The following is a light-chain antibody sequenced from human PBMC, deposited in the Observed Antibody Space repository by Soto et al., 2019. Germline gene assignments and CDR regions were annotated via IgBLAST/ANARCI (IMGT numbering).Light chain of an antibody. Sequence: QSVLTQPPSASGTPGQRVNISSSGSSSNIGRNYVTWYQQVPGTAPKLLIYSTNQRPSGVPDRFSGSKSGTSASLAISGLQSEDEADYHCATWDDSVTGVVFGGGTKLTVL. CDR2: STN. CDR1: SSNIGRNY. V-gene: IGLV1-44*01. J-gene: IGLJ2*01. CDR3: ATWDDSVTGVV.